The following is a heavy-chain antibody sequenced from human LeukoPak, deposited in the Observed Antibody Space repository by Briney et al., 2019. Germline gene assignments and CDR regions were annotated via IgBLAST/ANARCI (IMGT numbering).Heavy chain of an antibody. V-gene: IGHV4-30-2*01. Sequence: SQTLSLTCTVSGGSISSGGYYWSWIRQPPGKGLEWIGYIYHSGSTYYNPSLKSRVTISVDTSKNQFSLKLSSVTAADTAVYYCARVDSGYESVYYFDYWGQGTLVTVSS. J-gene: IGHJ4*02. D-gene: IGHD5-12*01. CDR1: GGSISSGGYY. CDR3: ARVDSGYESVYYFDY. CDR2: IYHSGST.